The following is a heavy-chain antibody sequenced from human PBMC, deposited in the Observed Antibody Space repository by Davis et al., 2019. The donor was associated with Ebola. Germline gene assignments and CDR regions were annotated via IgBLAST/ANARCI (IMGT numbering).Heavy chain of an antibody. Sequence: GESLKISCAASGFSFKTYGMHWVRQAPGKGLEWVALMSHDGNKEYYSDSVKGRFTISRDNSRNTVFLQMNSLRAEDTAIYYCAKDFQSYVAVAGTKDHWGQGTLVTVSS. CDR2: MSHDGNKE. V-gene: IGHV3-30*02. J-gene: IGHJ4*02. CDR3: AKDFQSYVAVAGTKDH. CDR1: GFSFKTYG. D-gene: IGHD6-19*01.